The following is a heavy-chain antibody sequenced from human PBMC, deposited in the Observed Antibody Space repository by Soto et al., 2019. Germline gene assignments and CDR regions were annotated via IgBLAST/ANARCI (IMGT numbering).Heavy chain of an antibody. CDR2: ISAGGGST. J-gene: IGHJ4*02. V-gene: IGHV3-23*01. CDR1: GFTFSSYA. Sequence: EVQLLESGGGLVQPGGSLRLSCAASGFTFSSYAMGWVRQAPGKGLEWVSAISAGGGSTYYADSVKGRFTISRDNSKNTLYLQMNSLRAEDTAVYYCAPGYSGSSTRLSWGQGTLVTVSS. D-gene: IGHD1-26*01. CDR3: APGYSGSSTRLS.